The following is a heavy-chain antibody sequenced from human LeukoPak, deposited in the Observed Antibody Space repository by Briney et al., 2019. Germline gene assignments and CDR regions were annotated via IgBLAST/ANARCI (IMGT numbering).Heavy chain of an antibody. V-gene: IGHV4-39*01. J-gene: IGHJ4*02. Sequence: PGGSLRLSCAASGFTFSRNSMNWVRQAPGKGLEWIGSIYYSGSTYYNPSLKSRVTISVDTSKNQFSLKLSSVTAADTAVYYCARLSSQSYYDILTGYRSYYFDYWGQGTLVTVSS. D-gene: IGHD3-9*01. CDR3: ARLSSQSYYDILTGYRSYYFDY. CDR2: IYYSGST. CDR1: GFTFSRNSMN.